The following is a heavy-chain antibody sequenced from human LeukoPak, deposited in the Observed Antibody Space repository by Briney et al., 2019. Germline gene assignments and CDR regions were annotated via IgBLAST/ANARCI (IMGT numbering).Heavy chain of an antibody. Sequence: GGSLRLSCAASGFTFSSDSMTWGRQAQGKGQELVSSMSSGSRYIYYADSVRGRFTISRDNAKNSLYLLMNSLRAEDTAVYYCARDRPTGASRLFVVQWGQGTLVTVSS. CDR2: MSSGSRYI. CDR1: GFTFSSDS. V-gene: IGHV3-21*01. D-gene: IGHD3-3*01. CDR3: ARDRPTGASRLFVVQ. J-gene: IGHJ4*02.